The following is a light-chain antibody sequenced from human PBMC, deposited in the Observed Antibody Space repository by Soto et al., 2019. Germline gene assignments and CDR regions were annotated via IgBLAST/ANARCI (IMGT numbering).Light chain of an antibody. Sequence: QSVLTQPASVSGSPGQSITISCTGTSSDVGGYNYVSWYQQLPGKAPKLMIYEVSDRPSGVSSRFSGSKSGNTASLTISGLQAEDEGDYYCSSYTTSSTRVFGTGTKVTVL. J-gene: IGLJ1*01. V-gene: IGLV2-14*01. CDR1: SSDVGGYNY. CDR3: SSYTTSSTRV. CDR2: EVS.